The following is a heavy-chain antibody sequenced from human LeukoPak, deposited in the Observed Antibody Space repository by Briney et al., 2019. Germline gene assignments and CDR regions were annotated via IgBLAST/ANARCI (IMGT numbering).Heavy chain of an antibody. CDR3: ARATDYYYGMDV. CDR2: ISAYNDNT. J-gene: IGHJ6*02. CDR1: GYTFTSSG. V-gene: IGHV1-18*01. Sequence: GASVTVSCKASGYTFTSSGISWGRQAPGQGLEGMGWISAYNDNTNYAQKLQGRVTMTTDTSTSTAYMELRSLRSDDTAVYYCARATDYYYGMDVWGQGTTVTVSS.